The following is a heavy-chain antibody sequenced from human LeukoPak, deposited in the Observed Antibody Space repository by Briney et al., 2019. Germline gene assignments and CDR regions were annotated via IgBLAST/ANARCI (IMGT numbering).Heavy chain of an antibody. Sequence: SVKVSCKASGGTFSSYAISWVRQAPGQGLEWMGGIIPIFGTANYAQKFQGRVTMARDTSTSTVYMELSSLRSEDTAVYYCARASVITMIVVGAFDIWGQGTMVTVSS. D-gene: IGHD3-22*01. CDR1: GGTFSSYA. V-gene: IGHV1-69*05. CDR3: ARASVITMIVVGAFDI. CDR2: IIPIFGTA. J-gene: IGHJ3*02.